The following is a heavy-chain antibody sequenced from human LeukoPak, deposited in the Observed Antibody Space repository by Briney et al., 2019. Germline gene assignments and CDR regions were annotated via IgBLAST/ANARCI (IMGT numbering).Heavy chain of an antibody. D-gene: IGHD6-19*01. V-gene: IGHV1-18*01. CDR2: ISPVSGIT. J-gene: IGHJ4*02. Sequence: ASVKVSCKASGYTFTSYGIGWARQAPGQGLEWMGWISPVSGITSYAQNLQDRVTMTTDTSTSTAYMEMRSLRSDDTARYYCARDSSGHKSFDYWGQGTLVTVSS. CDR3: ARDSSGHKSFDY. CDR1: GYTFTSYG.